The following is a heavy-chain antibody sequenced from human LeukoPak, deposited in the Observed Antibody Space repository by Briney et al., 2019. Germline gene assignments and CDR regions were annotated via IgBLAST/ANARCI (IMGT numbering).Heavy chain of an antibody. CDR2: IYHSGST. CDR3: AREFDSSSWNYYYYGMDV. J-gene: IGHJ6*02. Sequence: PSETLSLTRTVSGYSISSGYYWGWIRQPPGKGLEWIGSIYHSGSTYYNPSLKSRVTISVDTSKNQFSLKLSSVTAADTAVYYCAREFDSSSWNYYYYGMDVWGQGTTVTVSS. V-gene: IGHV4-38-2*02. D-gene: IGHD6-13*01. CDR1: GYSISSGYY.